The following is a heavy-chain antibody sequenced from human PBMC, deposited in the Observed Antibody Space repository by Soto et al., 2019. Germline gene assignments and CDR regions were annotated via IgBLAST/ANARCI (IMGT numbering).Heavy chain of an antibody. Sequence: LRLSCSASGFAFSRFVMSWVRQAPGKGLEWVADITDSCYTSKEADSVKGRFTIPRDNPKKTVFLEMNSLRADDTAVYYCVKSQSGSYFAAFDIWGQGTMVTVSS. CDR3: VKSQSGSYFAAFDI. D-gene: IGHD1-26*01. CDR2: ITDSCYTS. V-gene: IGHV3-23*01. CDR1: GFAFSRFV. J-gene: IGHJ3*02.